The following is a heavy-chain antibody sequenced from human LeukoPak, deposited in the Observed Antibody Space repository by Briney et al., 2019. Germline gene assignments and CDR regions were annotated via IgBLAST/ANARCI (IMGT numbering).Heavy chain of an antibody. J-gene: IGHJ3*02. CDR1: GFTFSSYA. CDR3: AKGTSGSQTEAFDI. D-gene: IGHD1-26*01. V-gene: IGHV3-9*03. CDR2: ISWNSGSI. Sequence: GGSLRLSCAASGFTFSSYAMSWVRQAPGKGLEWVSGISWNSGSIGYADSVKGRFTISRDNAKNSLYLQMNSLRAEDMALYYCAKGTSGSQTEAFDIWGQGTMVTVSS.